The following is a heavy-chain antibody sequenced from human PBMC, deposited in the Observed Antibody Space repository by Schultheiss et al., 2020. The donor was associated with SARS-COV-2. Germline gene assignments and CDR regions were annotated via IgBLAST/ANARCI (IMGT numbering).Heavy chain of an antibody. CDR3: ARVRIAARSNFDY. CDR1: GGSVSSGSYY. CDR2: IYYSGST. D-gene: IGHD6-6*01. Sequence: SETLSLTCTVPGGSVSSGSYYWSWIRQPPGKGLEWIGYIYYSGSTNYNPSLKSRVTISVDTSKNQFSLKLSSVTAADTAVYYCARVRIAARSNFDYWGQGTLVTVSS. J-gene: IGHJ4*02. V-gene: IGHV4-61*01.